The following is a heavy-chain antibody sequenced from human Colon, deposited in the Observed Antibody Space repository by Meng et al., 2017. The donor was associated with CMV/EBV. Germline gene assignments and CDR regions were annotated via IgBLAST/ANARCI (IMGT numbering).Heavy chain of an antibody. J-gene: IGHJ4*02. CDR1: GGTFSSYA. D-gene: IGHD2-2*01. CDR2: IDPHNTGT. Sequence: ASVKVSCKASGGTFSSYAISWVRQAPGQGLEWMGWIDPHNTGTNYAQKFQGRVTMTRDTSTSTVFMELIRLTSDDTAVYFCARTKSTTSRSSLNYWGQGTLVTVSS. V-gene: IGHV1-2*02. CDR3: ARTKSTTSRSSLNY.